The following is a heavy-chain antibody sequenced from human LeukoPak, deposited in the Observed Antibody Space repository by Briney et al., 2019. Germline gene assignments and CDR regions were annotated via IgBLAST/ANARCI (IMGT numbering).Heavy chain of an antibody. J-gene: IGHJ3*02. CDR3: XRXGPGGRAFDI. V-gene: IGHV4-59*08. CDR2: IHYSGST. Sequence: PSETLSLTCTVXXXXXXXYYWXXXXXXPGXXLGWIGYIHYSGSTXYTXPLKSRVTISVDTSKNQFSLKMTSVTAADTAVYYXXRXGPGGRAFDIWGQGTTVTVSS. D-gene: IGHD2-8*02. CDR1: XXXXXXYY.